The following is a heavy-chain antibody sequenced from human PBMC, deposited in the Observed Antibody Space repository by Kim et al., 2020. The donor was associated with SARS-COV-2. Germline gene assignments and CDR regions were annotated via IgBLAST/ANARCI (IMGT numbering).Heavy chain of an antibody. CDR1: GGSISSYY. V-gene: IGHV4-59*01. CDR2: IYYSGST. J-gene: IGHJ4*02. CDR3: ARLVGAVAAIDY. Sequence: SETLSLTCTVSGGSISSYYWSWIRQPPGKGLEWIGYIYYSGSTNYNPSLKSRVTISVDTSKNQFSLKLSSVTAADTAVYYCARLVGAVAAIDYWGQGTLVTVSS. D-gene: IGHD6-19*01.